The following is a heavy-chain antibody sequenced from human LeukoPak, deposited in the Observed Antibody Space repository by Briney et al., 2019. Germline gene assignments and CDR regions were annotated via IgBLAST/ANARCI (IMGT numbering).Heavy chain of an antibody. D-gene: IGHD3-10*01. CDR3: ASYYYGSGTSLGY. V-gene: IGHV3-7*01. J-gene: IGHJ4*02. Sequence: GGSLRLSCAGSGFTFSYSSMNWVRQAPGKGLEWVANINPASSEKYYVGSVKGRFTISRDNAKNSLYLQMDSLRAEDTAVYYCASYYYGSGTSLGYWGQGTLVTVSS. CDR1: GFTFSYSS. CDR2: INPASSEK.